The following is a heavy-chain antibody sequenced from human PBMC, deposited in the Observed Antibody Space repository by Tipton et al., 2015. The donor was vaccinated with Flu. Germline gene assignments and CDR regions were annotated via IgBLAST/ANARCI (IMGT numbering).Heavy chain of an antibody. J-gene: IGHJ4*02. V-gene: IGHV3-11*01. Sequence: SLKLSCAASGFAFSDYFMTWMRQAPGKGLEWVSYISGSGDSAYYAGSVRGRFTISRDNANNSLYLQMSSLRVEDTAVYYCAKNFWGGPDWGRGTLVTVSS. CDR3: AKNFWGGPD. CDR1: GFAFSDYF. CDR2: ISGSGDSA. D-gene: IGHD3-3*01.